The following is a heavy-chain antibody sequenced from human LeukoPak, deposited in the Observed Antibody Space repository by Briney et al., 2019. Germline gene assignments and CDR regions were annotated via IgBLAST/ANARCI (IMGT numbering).Heavy chain of an antibody. D-gene: IGHD3-9*01. CDR3: ARDSGHYDILYYFDY. Sequence: GGSLRLSCAASGFTFSSYGMHWVRQAPGKGLEWVAVIWYDGSNKYYADSVKGRFTISRDNSKNTLYLQMNSLRAEDTAVYYYARDSGHYDILYYFDYWGQGTLVTVSS. CDR1: GFTFSSYG. V-gene: IGHV3-33*01. J-gene: IGHJ4*02. CDR2: IWYDGSNK.